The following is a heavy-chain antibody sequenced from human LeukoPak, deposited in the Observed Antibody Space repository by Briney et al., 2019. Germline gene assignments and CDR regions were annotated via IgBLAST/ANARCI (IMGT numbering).Heavy chain of an antibody. CDR2: IYYSGST. J-gene: IGHJ4*02. CDR3: ARGGATLALYYFDY. D-gene: IGHD1-26*01. Sequence: PSETLSLTCTVSGGSISSGSYYWSWIRQPPGKGLEWIGYIYYSGSTNYNPSLKSRVTISVDTSKNQFSLKLSSVTAADTAVYYCARGGATLALYYFDYWGQGTLVTVSS. CDR1: GGSISSGSYY. V-gene: IGHV4-61*01.